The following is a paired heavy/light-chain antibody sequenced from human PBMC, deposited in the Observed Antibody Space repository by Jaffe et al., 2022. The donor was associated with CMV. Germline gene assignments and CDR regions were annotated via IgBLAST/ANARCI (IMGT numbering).Light chain of an antibody. CDR1: QSLLYSSNNLNH. CDR2: WAS. V-gene: IGKV4-1*01. Sequence: DIVMTQSPDSLAVSLGETATINCKSSQSLLYSSNNLNHLAWYQQKPGQSPKLLFYWASTRVFGVPERFSGSGSGTDFTLTISSLQADDVAVYYCQHYFTSVRTFGLGTKVEVK. CDR3: QHYFTSVRT. J-gene: IGKJ1*01.
Heavy chain of an antibody. D-gene: IGHD2-21*01. CDR1: GFTFNDYA. J-gene: IGHJ4*02. V-gene: IGHV3-9*01. CDR2: VSWNSKTK. Sequence: EVQLVESGGALVQPGWSLTLSCAASGFTFNDYAMHWVRQSPGKGLEWVASVSWNSKTKAYVDSVKGRFTISRDNAKNSVYLEMNSLRREDTALYFCAGEPHNVATSGLEYWGQGTLVTVSS. CDR3: AGEPHNVATSGLEY.